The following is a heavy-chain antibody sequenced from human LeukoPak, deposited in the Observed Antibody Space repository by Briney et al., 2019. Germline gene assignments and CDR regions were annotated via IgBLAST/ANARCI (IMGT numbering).Heavy chain of an antibody. J-gene: IGHJ5*02. V-gene: IGHV4-31*01. D-gene: IGHD1/OR15-1a*01. CDR3: ASVLNKLVPHYWFDA. Sequence: PSQTLSLTCTVSGGSISSGGYYWGWIRQHPGKGLEWIGYIYYSGSTYYNPSLKSLVTISVDTSKNQFSLKLSSVTAADTAVYYCASVLNKLVPHYWFDAWGQGTLVTVSS. CDR2: IYYSGST. CDR1: GGSISSGGYY.